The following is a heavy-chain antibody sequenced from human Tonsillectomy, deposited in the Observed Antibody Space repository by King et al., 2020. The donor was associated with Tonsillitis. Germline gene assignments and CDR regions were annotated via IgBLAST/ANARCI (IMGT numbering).Heavy chain of an antibody. Sequence: QLQESGPGLVKPSETLSLTCTVSGGSISSSYWSWLRQPPGKGLEWIGYLYYSGSTNYNPSLKSRVIISVDTSKNQFSLKLTSVTAADTAVYYCARVVSGGIPDSYFDLWGRGTLVAVSS. CDR1: GGSISSSY. CDR3: ARVVSGGIPDSYFDL. CDR2: LYYSGST. D-gene: IGHD2-2*01. V-gene: IGHV4-59*01. J-gene: IGHJ2*01.